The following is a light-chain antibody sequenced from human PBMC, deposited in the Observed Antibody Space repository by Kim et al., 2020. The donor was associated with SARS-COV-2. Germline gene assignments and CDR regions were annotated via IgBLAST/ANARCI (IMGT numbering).Light chain of an antibody. Sequence: RVTTSRTGNSSTIGAGKDVHGYPQLPRTAPKPLIYGNSNRPAGVPDRFSGSKSGASASLAITGLQAEDEADYYCQSYDSSLSGSVFGIGTKVTVL. CDR1: SSTIGAGKD. J-gene: IGLJ1*01. CDR3: QSYDSSLSGSV. V-gene: IGLV1-40*01. CDR2: GNS.